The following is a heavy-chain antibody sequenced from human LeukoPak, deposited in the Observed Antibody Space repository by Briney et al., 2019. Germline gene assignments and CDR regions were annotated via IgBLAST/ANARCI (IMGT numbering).Heavy chain of an antibody. CDR3: ARLPAGGPGAFDI. D-gene: IGHD1-26*01. CDR1: GGSISSGSYY. CDR2: IYTSGST. J-gene: IGHJ3*02. V-gene: IGHV4-61*02. Sequence: PSQTLSLTCTVSGGSISSGSYYWSWIRQPAGKGLEWIGRIYTSGSTNYNPSLKSRVTISVDTSKNQFSLKLSSVTAADTAVYYCARLPAGGPGAFDIWGQGAMVTVSS.